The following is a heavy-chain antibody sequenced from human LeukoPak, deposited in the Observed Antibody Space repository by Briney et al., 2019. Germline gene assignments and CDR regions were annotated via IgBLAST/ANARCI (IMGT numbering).Heavy chain of an antibody. Sequence: GASVKVSCKASGYTFTSYAMHWVRQAPGQRLEWMGWINAGNGNTKYSQEFQGRVTITRDTSASTAYMELSSLRSEDMAVYYCARARPPSYSSTWGRHFVDYWGQGTLVTVSS. CDR1: GYTFTSYA. D-gene: IGHD6-13*01. CDR2: INAGNGNT. CDR3: ARARPPSYSSTWGRHFVDY. V-gene: IGHV1-3*03. J-gene: IGHJ4*02.